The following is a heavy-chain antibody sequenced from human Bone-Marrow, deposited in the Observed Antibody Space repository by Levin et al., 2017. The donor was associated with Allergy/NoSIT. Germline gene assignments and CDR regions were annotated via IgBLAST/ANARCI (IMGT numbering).Heavy chain of an antibody. V-gene: IGHV3-9*01. CDR2: ISWNSGSI. CDR3: AKDLSGWAYYYYGMDV. Sequence: LSLTCAASGFTFDDYAMHWVRQAPGKGLEWVSGISWNSGSIGYADSVKGRFTISRDNAKNSLYLQMNSLRAEDTALYYCAKDLSGWAYYYYGMDVWGQGTTVTVSS. J-gene: IGHJ6*02. D-gene: IGHD6-19*01. CDR1: GFTFDDYA.